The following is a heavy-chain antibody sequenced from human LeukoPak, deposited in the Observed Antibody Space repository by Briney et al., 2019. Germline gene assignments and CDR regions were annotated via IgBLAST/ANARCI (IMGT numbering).Heavy chain of an antibody. CDR1: GFTFSGYA. CDR3: AKGEGYSSSSRVDY. CDR2: ISGSGGST. V-gene: IGHV3-23*01. J-gene: IGHJ4*02. Sequence: PGGSLRLSCAASGFTFSGYAMSWVRQAPGKGLEWVSAISGSGGSTYYADSVKGRFTISRDNSKNTLYLQMNSLRAEDTAVYYCAKGEGYSSSSRVDYWGQGTLVTVSS. D-gene: IGHD6-6*01.